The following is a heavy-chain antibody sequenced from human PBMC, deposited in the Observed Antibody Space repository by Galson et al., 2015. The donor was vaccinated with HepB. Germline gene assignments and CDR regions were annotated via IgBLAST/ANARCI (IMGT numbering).Heavy chain of an antibody. J-gene: IGHJ5*02. V-gene: IGHV3-11*01. CDR1: GFTFSDYY. D-gene: IGHD2-8*01. CDR3: ARDLEVYEGWVDP. CDR2: ISSSGSTI. Sequence: SLRLSCAASGFTFSDYYMSWIRQAPGKGLEWVSYISSSGSTIYYADSVKGRFTISRDNAKNSLYLQMNSLRAEDTAVYYCARDLEVYEGWVDPWGQGTLVTVSS.